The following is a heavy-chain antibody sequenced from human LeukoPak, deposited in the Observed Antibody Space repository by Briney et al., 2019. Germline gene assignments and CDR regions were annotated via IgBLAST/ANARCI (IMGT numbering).Heavy chain of an antibody. V-gene: IGHV5-51*01. D-gene: IGHD3-10*01. CDR1: GYSFTSYR. CDR2: IYPGDSDT. J-gene: IGHJ4*02. Sequence: GESLKISCKGSGYSFTSYRIGWVRQMPGKGLEWMGIIYPGDSDTRYSPSFQGQVTISADKSISTAYLQWSSLKASDTAMYYCARGPWFGEFLPDYFDYWGQGTLVTVSS. CDR3: ARGPWFGEFLPDYFDY.